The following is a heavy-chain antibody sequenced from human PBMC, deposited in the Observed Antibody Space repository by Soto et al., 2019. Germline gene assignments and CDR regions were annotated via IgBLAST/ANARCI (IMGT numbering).Heavy chain of an antibody. CDR3: ARSQGSSTSLEIYYYYYYGMDV. Sequence: QVQLVQSGAEVQKPGSSVKVSCKASGGTFSSYAISWVRQAPGQGLEWMGGIIPISGTANYALKFQGRVTITADESTSTVYMELSSLRSEDTAVYFCARSQGSSTSLEIYYYYYYGMDVWGHGTTVTVSS. D-gene: IGHD2-2*01. CDR1: GGTFSSYA. CDR2: IIPISGTA. V-gene: IGHV1-69*01. J-gene: IGHJ6*02.